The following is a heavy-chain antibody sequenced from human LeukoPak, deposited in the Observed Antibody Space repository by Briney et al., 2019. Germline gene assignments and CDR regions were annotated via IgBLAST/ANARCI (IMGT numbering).Heavy chain of an antibody. J-gene: IGHJ4*02. V-gene: IGHV3-74*01. Sequence: GGSLRLSCAVSGFTFSDYWMHWVRQASGKGLVWISRINTDGSVTDYADSVMGRFTISRGNAKNTLYLQMSSLITEDTALYYCTRSCGGSGDYWGQGTLVTVAS. CDR2: INTDGSVT. D-gene: IGHD4-23*01. CDR3: TRSCGGSGDY. CDR1: GFTFSDYW.